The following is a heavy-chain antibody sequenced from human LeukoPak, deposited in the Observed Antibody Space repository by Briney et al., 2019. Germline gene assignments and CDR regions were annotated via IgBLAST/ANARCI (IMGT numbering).Heavy chain of an antibody. CDR1: GYSISSGYY. CDR3: ARDEAGSSVSFDY. Sequence: SETLSLTCTVSGYSISSGYYWGWIRQPPGKGLEWIGSIYYSGSTYYNPSLKSRVTISVDTSKNQFSLKLSSVTAADTAVYYCARDEAGSSVSFDYWGQGTLVTVSS. D-gene: IGHD3-10*01. V-gene: IGHV4-38-2*02. J-gene: IGHJ4*02. CDR2: IYYSGST.